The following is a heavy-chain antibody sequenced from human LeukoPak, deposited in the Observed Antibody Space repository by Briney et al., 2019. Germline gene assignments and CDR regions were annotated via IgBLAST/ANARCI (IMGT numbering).Heavy chain of an antibody. D-gene: IGHD3-10*01. CDR3: ARDRVVSGRFGEVAS. CDR1: GFTFSSYS. V-gene: IGHV3-21*01. J-gene: IGHJ5*01. CDR2: ISSSSTYI. Sequence: PGGSLRLSCAASGFTFSSYSMNWVRQAPGKGLEWVSFISSSSTYIYYADSVKGRFTISRDDAKNSLYLQMSSLRADDMAVYYCARDRVVSGRFGEVASWGQGTLVTVSS.